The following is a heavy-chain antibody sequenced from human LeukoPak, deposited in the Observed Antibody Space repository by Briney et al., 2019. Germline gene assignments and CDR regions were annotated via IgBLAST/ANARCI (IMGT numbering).Heavy chain of an antibody. V-gene: IGHV3-21*01. D-gene: IGHD2-15*01. CDR1: GFTFSSYS. CDR2: ISSSSSYI. J-gene: IGHJ4*02. CDR3: ARGHCSGGSCYSVDY. Sequence: PGGSLRLSCAASGFTFSSYSMNWVRQALGKGLEWVSSISSSSSYIYYADSVKGRFTISRDNAKNSLYLQMNSLRAEDTAVYYCARGHCSGGSCYSVDYWGQGTLVTVSS.